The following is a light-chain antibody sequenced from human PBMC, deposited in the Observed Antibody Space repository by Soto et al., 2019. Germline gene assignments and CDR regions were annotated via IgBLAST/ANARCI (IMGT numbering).Light chain of an antibody. J-gene: IGKJ4*01. CDR2: AAS. Sequence: IQLTQSPSSLSASVGDRVTITCRASQGISSYLAGYQQKPGKPPNLLIYAASTLQSGVPSRFSGSGSGTNFTLTISSLQPEDCATYYCQQLNSYPLTFGGGPNVEIK. CDR1: QGISSY. CDR3: QQLNSYPLT. V-gene: IGKV1-9*01.